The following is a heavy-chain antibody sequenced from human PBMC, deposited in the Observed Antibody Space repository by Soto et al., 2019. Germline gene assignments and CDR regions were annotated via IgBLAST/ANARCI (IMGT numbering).Heavy chain of an antibody. Sequence: ASVKVSCKTSGYSLTAYAMHWVRQAPGRSLEPMGWINADNSNTKVSEGFQGRVTITRDTVANTVYLELSSLTSEDTAVYYCARYFFDSTGYFDYWGQGTPVTVSS. CDR1: GYSLTAYA. D-gene: IGHD2-8*02. V-gene: IGHV1-3*01. CDR2: INADNSNT. CDR3: ARYFFDSTGYFDY. J-gene: IGHJ4*02.